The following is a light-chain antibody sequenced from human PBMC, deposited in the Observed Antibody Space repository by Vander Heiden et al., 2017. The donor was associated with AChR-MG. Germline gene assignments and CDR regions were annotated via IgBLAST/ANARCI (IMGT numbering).Light chain of an antibody. CDR2: DDS. V-gene: IGLV3-21*02. Sequence: SYVLTQPPSVPVAPGQTARITCGGNNIGSKSVHWYQQKPGQAPVLVVYDDSDRPSGIPERFSGSNSGNTATLTISRVEAGDEADYYCQVWDNSSDHAVFGGGTKLTVV. J-gene: IGLJ7*01. CDR1: NIGSKS. CDR3: QVWDNSSDHAV.